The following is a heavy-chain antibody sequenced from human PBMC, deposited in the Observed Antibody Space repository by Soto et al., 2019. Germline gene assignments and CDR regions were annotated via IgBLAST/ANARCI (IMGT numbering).Heavy chain of an antibody. J-gene: IGHJ2*01. Sequence: EVQLVESGGGLIQPGGSLRLSCAASGFTVSSNYMSWVRQAPGKGLEWVSVIYSGGSTYYADSVKGRFTISRDNSKNTLYLQMNSLRAEDTAVYYCAKSAGGWLTDWYFDLWGRGTLVTVSS. CDR2: IYSGGST. V-gene: IGHV3-53*01. CDR3: AKSAGGWLTDWYFDL. D-gene: IGHD5-12*01. CDR1: GFTVSSNY.